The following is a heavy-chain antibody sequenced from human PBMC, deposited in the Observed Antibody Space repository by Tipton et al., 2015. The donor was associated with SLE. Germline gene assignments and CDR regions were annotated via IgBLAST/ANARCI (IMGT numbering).Heavy chain of an antibody. CDR3: ATKERCRGGSCYHY. Sequence: TLSLTCTVSVVSGDSLSRYYWSWIRQPPGKGLEWIGSIYYSGTTYYNPSLKSRVTISVDTSKNQFSLQLSSVTAADTAVYYCATKERCRGGSCYHYWGQGTLVTVSS. J-gene: IGHJ4*02. V-gene: IGHV4-39*07. CDR2: IYYSGTT. D-gene: IGHD2-15*01. CDR1: VVSGDSLSRYY.